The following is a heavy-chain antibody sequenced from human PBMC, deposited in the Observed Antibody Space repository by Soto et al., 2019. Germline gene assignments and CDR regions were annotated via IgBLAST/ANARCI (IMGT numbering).Heavy chain of an antibody. J-gene: IGHJ3*02. CDR1: GFTFSSYG. Sequence: QVQLVESGGGVVQPGRSLRLSCAASGFTFSSYGMHWVRQAPGKGLEWVAVISYDGSNKYYADSVKGRFTISRDNFKNPLEFQIDSLKGGETAVLYFGKDQDYCYLWGSYRVDSFYIWGQGTMVTVSS. CDR2: ISYDGSNK. V-gene: IGHV3-30*18. D-gene: IGHD3-16*02. CDR3: GKDQDYCYLWGSYRVDSFYI.